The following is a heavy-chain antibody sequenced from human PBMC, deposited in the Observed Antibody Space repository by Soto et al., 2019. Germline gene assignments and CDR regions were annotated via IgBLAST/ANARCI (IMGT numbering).Heavy chain of an antibody. CDR3: AREGVEIVVVVAATASDGMDV. V-gene: IGHV1-3*01. Sequence: ASVKVSCKASGYTFTSYAMHWVRQAPGQRLEWMGWINAGNGNTKYPQKFQGRVTITRDTSASTAYMELSSLRSEDTAVYYCAREGVEIVVVVAATASDGMDVWGQGTTVTVSS. CDR2: INAGNGNT. J-gene: IGHJ6*02. CDR1: GYTFTSYA. D-gene: IGHD2-15*01.